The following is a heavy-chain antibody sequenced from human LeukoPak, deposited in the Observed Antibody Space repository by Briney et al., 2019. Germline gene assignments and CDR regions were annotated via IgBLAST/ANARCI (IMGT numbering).Heavy chain of an antibody. CDR3: AKGYDYRSGAGSFDY. CDR1: GLTFSSYN. J-gene: IGHJ4*02. CDR2: ISYDGNNK. Sequence: GGSLRLSCAASGLTFSSYNMHWVRQAPGKGLEWVAVISYDGNNKYYADSAKGRFTISRDNSKNTLYLQMNGLRAEDTAVYYCAKGYDYRSGAGSFDYWGQGTLVTVSS. V-gene: IGHV3-30*18. D-gene: IGHD3-10*01.